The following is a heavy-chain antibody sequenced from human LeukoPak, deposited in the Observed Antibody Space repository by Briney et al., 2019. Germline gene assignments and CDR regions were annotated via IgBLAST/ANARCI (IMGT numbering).Heavy chain of an antibody. CDR3: ARGRYDILTGYYFYFFDY. CDR1: GGSISNYY. D-gene: IGHD3-9*01. J-gene: IGHJ4*02. CDR2: IQFSGNT. Sequence: SETLSLTCTVSGGSISNYYWSWIRQYPGKELEWIGYIQFSGNTNYNPSLKSRVTISVDTSKNQFSLRLSSVTAADTAVYYCARGRYDILTGYYFYFFDYWGQGTLVTVSS. V-gene: IGHV4-59*01.